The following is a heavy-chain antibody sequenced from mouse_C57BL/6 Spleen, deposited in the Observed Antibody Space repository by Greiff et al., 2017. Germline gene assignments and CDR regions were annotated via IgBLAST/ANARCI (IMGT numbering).Heavy chain of an antibody. J-gene: IGHJ2*01. V-gene: IGHV1-53*01. Sequence: VQLQQSGTELVKPGASVKLSCKASGYTFTSYWMHWVRQRPGKGLEWIGNINPSNGSTNYNEKFKSTGTLTVDKSSSTAYMQLSSLTSEDSAVYYCARRIYAGYYLFDYWGQGTTLTVSS. CDR3: ARRIYAGYYLFDY. CDR2: INPSNGST. D-gene: IGHD2-3*01. CDR1: GYTFTSYW.